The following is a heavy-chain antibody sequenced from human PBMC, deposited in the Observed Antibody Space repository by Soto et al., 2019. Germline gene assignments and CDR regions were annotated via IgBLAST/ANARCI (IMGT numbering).Heavy chain of an antibody. CDR3: AKSTSGTIPKYGMDV. CDR2: ISSSGNFT. CDR1: GFTFSSYS. D-gene: IGHD1-1*01. J-gene: IGHJ6*02. Sequence: EVQLLESGGGLVQPGASLRLSCAASGFTFSSYSMNWVRQAPGKGLQWVSSISSSGNFTYYPDSVRGRVTISRDNSKSTLYLQMKTLRAEDTAIYYCAKSTSGTIPKYGMDVWGQGTPVTVSS. V-gene: IGHV3-23*01.